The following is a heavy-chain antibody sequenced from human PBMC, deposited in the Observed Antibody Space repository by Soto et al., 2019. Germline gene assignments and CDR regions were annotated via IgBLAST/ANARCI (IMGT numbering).Heavy chain of an antibody. J-gene: IGHJ4*02. CDR1: RGTFNRYA. Sequence: QVQLVQSGAEVKKPGSSGKVSGLASRGTFNRYAINGVRQAPGHGLEWLGALVPQFGTPNYAQKFQARVMIVADESTNTTSMELRGLTSDETAVYYCARQNRDTPMVPFDVWGQGTLVTVSS. D-gene: IGHD5-18*01. CDR3: ARQNRDTPMVPFDV. CDR2: LVPQFGTP. V-gene: IGHV1-69*01.